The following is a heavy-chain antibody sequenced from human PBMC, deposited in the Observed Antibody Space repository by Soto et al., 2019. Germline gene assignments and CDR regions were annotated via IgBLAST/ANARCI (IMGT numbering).Heavy chain of an antibody. D-gene: IGHD3-22*01. V-gene: IGHV1-69*06. CDR2: TIPTFNTG. J-gene: IGHJ4*02. CDR3: ARRTSSGYYRYFDS. Sequence: QVQLVQSGAEVKKPGSSVKVSCKASGGTFSNSPISWVRQAPGQGLEWMGGTIPTFNTGNYAQKFQGRLTITADKSTNTAYMEVSSLRSEDTAVYYCARRTSSGYYRYFDSWGQGTLVTVSS. CDR1: GGTFSNSP.